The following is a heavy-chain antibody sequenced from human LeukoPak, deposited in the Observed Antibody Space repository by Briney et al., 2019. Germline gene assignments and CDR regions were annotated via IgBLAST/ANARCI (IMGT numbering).Heavy chain of an antibody. D-gene: IGHD2-15*01. Sequence: GGSLRLSCAASGFTFISHAMSWVRQAPGKGLEWVSGINWNGGSTGYADSVKGRFTISRDNAKKSLYLQMKSLRAEDTALYYCARGYCSGGSCWYFDYWGQGTLVTVSS. V-gene: IGHV3-20*04. CDR2: INWNGGST. CDR1: GFTFISHA. CDR3: ARGYCSGGSCWYFDY. J-gene: IGHJ4*02.